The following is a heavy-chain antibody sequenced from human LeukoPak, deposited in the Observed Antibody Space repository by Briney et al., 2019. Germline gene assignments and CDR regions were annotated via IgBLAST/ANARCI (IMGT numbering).Heavy chain of an antibody. Sequence: SETLSLTCTVSGGSISSGSYYWSWIRQPAGKGLEWIGRIYTSGSTNYNPSLKSRVTISVDTSKNQFSLKLSSVTAADTAVYYCAREGTRTGYWGQGTLVTVSS. CDR2: IYTSGST. CDR3: AREGTRTGY. D-gene: IGHD1-1*01. CDR1: GGSISSGSYY. V-gene: IGHV4-61*02. J-gene: IGHJ4*02.